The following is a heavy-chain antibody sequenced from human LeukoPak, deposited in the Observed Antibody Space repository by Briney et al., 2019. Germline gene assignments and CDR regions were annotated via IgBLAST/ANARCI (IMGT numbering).Heavy chain of an antibody. CDR3: ARMGAIAGASANPDH. CDR2: IYYSGTT. D-gene: IGHD6-13*01. Sequence: SETLSLTCTVSGGSISGYFWNWIRQPPGKGLEWIGYIYYSGTTDYSPSLKSRVTMSVDTSKNQFSLNLNSVTAADTAVYYCARMGAIAGASANPDHWGQGTLVTVSS. V-gene: IGHV4-59*01. J-gene: IGHJ4*02. CDR1: GGSISGYF.